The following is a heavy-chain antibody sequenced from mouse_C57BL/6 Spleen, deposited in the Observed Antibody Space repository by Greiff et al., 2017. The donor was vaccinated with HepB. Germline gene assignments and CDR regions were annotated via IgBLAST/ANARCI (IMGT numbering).Heavy chain of an antibody. J-gene: IGHJ3*01. CDR2: ISSGGSYT. Sequence: VQLKESGGDLVKPGGSLKLSCAASGFTFCSYGMSWVRQTPDKRLEWVATISSGGSYTYYPDSVKGRFTISRDNAKNTLYLQMSSLKSEDTAMYYCARHETAQATGFAYWGQGTLVTVSA. D-gene: IGHD3-2*02. CDR1: GFTFCSYG. V-gene: IGHV5-6*01. CDR3: ARHETAQATGFAY.